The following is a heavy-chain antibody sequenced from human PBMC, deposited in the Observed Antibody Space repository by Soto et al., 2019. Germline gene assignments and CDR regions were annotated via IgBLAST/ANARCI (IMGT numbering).Heavy chain of an antibody. Sequence: GESLKISCKGSGYSFTSYWVDWVRQMPGKGLEWMGIIYPGDSDTRYSPSFQGQVTISADKSISTAYLQWSSLKASDTAMYYCARVGQLVDYYYYYGMDVWGQGTTVTVSS. V-gene: IGHV5-51*01. D-gene: IGHD6-13*01. J-gene: IGHJ6*02. CDR2: IYPGDSDT. CDR3: ARVGQLVDYYYYYGMDV. CDR1: GYSFTSYW.